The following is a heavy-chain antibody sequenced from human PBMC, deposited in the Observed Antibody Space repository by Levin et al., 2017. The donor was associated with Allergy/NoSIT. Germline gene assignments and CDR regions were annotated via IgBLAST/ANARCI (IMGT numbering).Heavy chain of an antibody. CDR3: ARQLGNFWSGYNYFDY. J-gene: IGHJ4*02. CDR2: ISSTGSTI. Sequence: PGGSLRLSCAASGFTFSSYEMNWVRRAPGKGLEWVSYISSTGSTIYSADSVKGRFTISRDNAKNSLYLHMNSLRAEDTAVYYWARQLGNFWSGYNYFDYWGQGTLVTVSS. D-gene: IGHD3-3*01. CDR1: GFTFSSYE. V-gene: IGHV3-48*03.